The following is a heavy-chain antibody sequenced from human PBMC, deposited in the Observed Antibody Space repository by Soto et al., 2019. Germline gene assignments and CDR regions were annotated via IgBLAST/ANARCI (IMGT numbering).Heavy chain of an antibody. CDR1: GFTFSTYA. J-gene: IGHJ4*02. V-gene: IGHV3-23*01. Sequence: GSLRLSCAASGFTFSTYAMSWVRQASGKGLEWVSAISGRGGGTFYADSVKGRFTIARDNSKNTLFLQMNSLRAEDTAVYFCARQMTSSTNYYDYWGQGTLVTVSS. CDR2: ISGRGGGT. CDR3: ARQMTSSTNYYDY. D-gene: IGHD2-2*01.